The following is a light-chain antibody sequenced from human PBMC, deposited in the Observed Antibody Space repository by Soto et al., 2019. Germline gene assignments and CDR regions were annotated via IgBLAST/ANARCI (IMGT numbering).Light chain of an antibody. Sequence: QSALTQPASVSGSPGQSITISCTGTSSDVGGYNYVSWYQQHPGKAPKLMIYDVSNRPSGVSNRFSGSKSGNTASLTISGLQAEDEADHYCSSYTSSSTPTVFGTGTKVTVL. CDR2: DVS. CDR1: SSDVGGYNY. CDR3: SSYTSSSTPTV. V-gene: IGLV2-14*01. J-gene: IGLJ1*01.